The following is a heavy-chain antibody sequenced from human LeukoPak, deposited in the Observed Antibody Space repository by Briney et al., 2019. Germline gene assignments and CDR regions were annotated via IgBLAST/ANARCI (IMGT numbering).Heavy chain of an antibody. J-gene: IGHJ4*02. V-gene: IGHV5-51*01. CDR1: GYSFTSYW. CDR2: IYPGDSDT. CDR3: ARQRFRGYSYGFPDY. D-gene: IGHD5-18*01. Sequence: GESLQISCKGSGYSFTSYWIGWVRQMPGKGLEWMGIIYPGDSDTRYSPSFQGQVTISADKSISTAYLQWSSLKASDTAMYYCARQRFRGYSYGFPDYWGQGTLVTVSS.